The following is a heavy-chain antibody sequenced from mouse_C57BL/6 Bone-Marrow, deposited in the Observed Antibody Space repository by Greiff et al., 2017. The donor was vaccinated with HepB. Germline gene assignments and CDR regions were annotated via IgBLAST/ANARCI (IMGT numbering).Heavy chain of an antibody. J-gene: IGHJ3*01. CDR1: GYTFTDYE. Sequence: QVHVKQSGAELVRPGASVTLSCKASGYTFTDYEMHWVKQTPVHGLEWIGAIDPETGGTAYNQKFKGKAILTADKSSSTAYMELRSLTSEDSAVYYCTRPWFAYWGQGTLVTVSA. CDR2: IDPETGGT. CDR3: TRPWFAY. V-gene: IGHV1-15*01.